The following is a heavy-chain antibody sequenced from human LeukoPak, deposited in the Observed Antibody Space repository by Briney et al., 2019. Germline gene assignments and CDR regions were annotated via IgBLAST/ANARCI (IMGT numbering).Heavy chain of an antibody. D-gene: IGHD3-22*01. J-gene: IGHJ4*02. CDR2: IKTDGSEK. Sequence: GGSLRLSCEASGFTFSSYWMSWVRQAPGKGLEWVANIKTDGSEKYYVDSVKGRFTISRDNAKNSLYLQMNSLRAEDTAVYYCARTRITMIVGLASRFDYWGQGTLVTVSS. V-gene: IGHV3-7*01. CDR3: ARTRITMIVGLASRFDY. CDR1: GFTFSSYW.